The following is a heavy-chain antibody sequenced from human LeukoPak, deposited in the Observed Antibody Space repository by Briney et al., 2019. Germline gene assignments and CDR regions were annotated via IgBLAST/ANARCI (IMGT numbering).Heavy chain of an antibody. Sequence: ASVKVSCKASGYTFTGYYMHWVRQAPGQGLEWMGWINPNSGGTNYAQKFQGRDNMTSETSISTAYMELSRLRSDDTAVYYCARVGLPLYYYDSSGYYPPGNWFDPWGQGTLVTVSS. CDR3: ARVGLPLYYYDSSGYYPPGNWFDP. CDR2: INPNSGGT. J-gene: IGHJ5*02. V-gene: IGHV1-2*02. CDR1: GYTFTGYY. D-gene: IGHD3-22*01.